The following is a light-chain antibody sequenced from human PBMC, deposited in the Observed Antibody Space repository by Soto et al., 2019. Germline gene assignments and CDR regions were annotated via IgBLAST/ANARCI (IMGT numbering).Light chain of an antibody. Sequence: EIVMTQSPATLSVSPGERATLSSRASQSVSDTLTWYQQKPGQAPRLLIHGASTRATGIPARFSGSGSGTAFTLTISSLQSEDSAVYYCQQYNSWPWTFGQGTKVDIK. J-gene: IGKJ1*01. CDR1: QSVSDT. CDR3: QQYNSWPWT. CDR2: GAS. V-gene: IGKV3-15*01.